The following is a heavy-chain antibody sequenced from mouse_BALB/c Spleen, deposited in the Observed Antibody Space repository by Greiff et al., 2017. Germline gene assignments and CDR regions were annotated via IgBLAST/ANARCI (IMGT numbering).Heavy chain of an antibody. Sequence: VQLVESGPGLVQPSQSLSITCTVSGFSLTSYGVHWVRQSPGKGLEWLGVIWSGGSTDYNAAFISRLSISKDNSKSQVFFKMNSLQANDTAIYYCARKGNYRYDEEFAYWGQGTLVTVSA. CDR3: ARKGNYRYDEEFAY. J-gene: IGHJ3*01. V-gene: IGHV2-2*02. CDR2: IWSGGST. CDR1: GFSLTSYG. D-gene: IGHD2-14*01.